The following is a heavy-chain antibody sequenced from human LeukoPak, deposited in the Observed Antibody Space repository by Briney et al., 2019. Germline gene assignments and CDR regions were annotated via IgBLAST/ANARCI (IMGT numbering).Heavy chain of an antibody. V-gene: IGHV3-7*01. CDR3: ARSSGWFLTD. D-gene: IGHD6-19*01. Sequence: GGSLRLSCAASGFIFSTYWMTWVRQAPGKGLEWVANIKQDGSEKYYVDSVLGRFTISRDNAKNSLYLQMNSLRAEDTAVYYCARSSGWFLTDWGQGTMVTVSS. CDR1: GFIFSTYW. J-gene: IGHJ3*01. CDR2: IKQDGSEK.